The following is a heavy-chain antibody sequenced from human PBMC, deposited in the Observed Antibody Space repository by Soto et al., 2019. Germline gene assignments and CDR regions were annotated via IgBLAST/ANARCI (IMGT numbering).Heavy chain of an antibody. CDR3: PAIAPAPLYYYYYGMDV. Sequence: GGSLRLSCAASGFTFSSYAMSWVRQAPGKGLEWVSAISGSGGSTYYADSVKGRFTISRDNSKNTLYLQMNSLRAEDTAVYYCPAIAPAPLYYYYYGMDVWGQGTTVTVSS. J-gene: IGHJ6*02. D-gene: IGHD6-25*01. V-gene: IGHV3-23*01. CDR2: ISGSGGST. CDR1: GFTFSSYA.